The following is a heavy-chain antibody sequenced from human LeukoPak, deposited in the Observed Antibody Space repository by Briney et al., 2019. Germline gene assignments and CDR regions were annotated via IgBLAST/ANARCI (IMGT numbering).Heavy chain of an antibody. Sequence: ASVNVSCTASGGTFSSYAISWVRQAPGQGLEWMGGIIPIFGTANYAQKFQGRVTITTDESTSTAYMELSSLRSEDPAVYYCARARVGATDYFDYWGQGTLVTVSS. CDR2: IIPIFGTA. D-gene: IGHD1-26*01. CDR3: ARARVGATDYFDY. CDR1: GGTFSSYA. V-gene: IGHV1-69*05. J-gene: IGHJ4*02.